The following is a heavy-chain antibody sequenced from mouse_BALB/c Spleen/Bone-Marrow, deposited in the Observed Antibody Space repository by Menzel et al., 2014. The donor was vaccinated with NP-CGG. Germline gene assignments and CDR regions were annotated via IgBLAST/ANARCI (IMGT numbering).Heavy chain of an antibody. J-gene: IGHJ3*01. Sequence: QVQLKQSGAELAKPGASVKMSCKASGYTFTSYWMHWVRQRPGQGLEWIGYINPSTGYTEYNQKFKDKATLTADKSSSTAYMQLSSLTSEDSAVYYCVYGNYYLAYWSQGTLVTVSA. CDR1: GYTFTSYW. CDR3: VYGNYYLAY. D-gene: IGHD2-1*01. CDR2: INPSTGYT. V-gene: IGHV1-7*01.